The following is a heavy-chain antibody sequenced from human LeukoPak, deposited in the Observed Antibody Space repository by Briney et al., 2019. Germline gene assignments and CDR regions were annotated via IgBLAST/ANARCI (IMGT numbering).Heavy chain of an antibody. Sequence: GGSLRLSCEASGFTFSDPYMSWIRQAPGKGLECLSYISGSGTDINYADSVRGRFTISRDNAKNLLYLQMNVLRLEDTAVYYCARTARHLDYWGQGTLVTVSS. CDR1: GFTFSDPY. CDR3: ARTARHLDY. J-gene: IGHJ4*02. D-gene: IGHD5-18*01. CDR2: ISGSGTDI. V-gene: IGHV3-11*04.